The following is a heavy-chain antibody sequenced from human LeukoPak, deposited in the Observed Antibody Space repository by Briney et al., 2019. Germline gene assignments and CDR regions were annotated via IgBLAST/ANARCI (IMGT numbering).Heavy chain of an antibody. Sequence: PGGSLRLSCAASGFTFSSYAMSWVRQAPGQGLEWVSIISGSGGSTNYADSVKGRFTISRDNSKNTLYLQMNSLRAEETAVYYCAKPYYGSGSYYGFNYYAFGYWGQGTLVTVSS. CDR2: ISGSGGST. D-gene: IGHD3-10*01. CDR3: AKPYYGSGSYYGFNYYAFGY. CDR1: GFTFSSYA. V-gene: IGHV3-23*01. J-gene: IGHJ4*02.